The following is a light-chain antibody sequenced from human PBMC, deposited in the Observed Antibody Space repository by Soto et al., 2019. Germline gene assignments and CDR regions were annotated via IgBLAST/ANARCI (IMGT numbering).Light chain of an antibody. CDR3: SSYTTGSLYV. Sequence: QSVLTQPASVSGSPGQSITISCTGTSSDVGAYNYVSWYQQHPGKAPKVMIYDVNNPPSGVSDRFSGSKSGNSASLTISGFEDDDESDYYCSSYTTGSLYVFGSGTKLTVL. CDR1: SSDVGAYNY. V-gene: IGLV2-14*01. CDR2: DVN. J-gene: IGLJ1*01.